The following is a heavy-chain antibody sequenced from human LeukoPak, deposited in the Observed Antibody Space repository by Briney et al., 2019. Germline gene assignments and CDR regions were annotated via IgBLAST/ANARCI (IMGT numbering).Heavy chain of an antibody. Sequence: SDTLSLTCTVSGGSISSYYWSWIRQPPGKGLERIGYIYTSGNTNYNPSLKSRVTISVDTSKNQFSLKLSSVTAADTAVYYCARQSRHYDVLTGYYPYFDYWGQGTLVTVSS. D-gene: IGHD3-9*01. V-gene: IGHV4-4*09. CDR1: GGSISSYY. J-gene: IGHJ4*02. CDR3: ARQSRHYDVLTGYYPYFDY. CDR2: IYTSGNT.